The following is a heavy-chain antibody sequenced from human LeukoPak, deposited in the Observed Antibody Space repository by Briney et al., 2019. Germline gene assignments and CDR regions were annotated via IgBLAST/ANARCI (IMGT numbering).Heavy chain of an antibody. J-gene: IGHJ6*03. V-gene: IGHV4-39*01. CDR2: IYYSGST. CDR1: GGSISSSSYY. D-gene: IGHD2-2*01. CDR3: ARRAVPAADDYYYYMGV. Sequence: SETLSLTCTVSGGSISSSSYYWGWIRQPPGKGLEWIGSIYYSGSTYYNPSLKSRVTISVDTSKNQFSLKLSSVTAADTAVYYCARRAVPAADDYYYYMGVWGKGTTVTVSS.